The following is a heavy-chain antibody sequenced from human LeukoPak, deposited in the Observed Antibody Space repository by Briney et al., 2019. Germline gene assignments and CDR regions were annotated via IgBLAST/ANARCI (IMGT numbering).Heavy chain of an antibody. CDR2: ISAYNGNT. Sequence: ASVKVSCKASGYTFTSYGISWVRQAPGQGLEWTGWISAYNGNTNYAQKLQGRVTMTTDTSTSTAYMGLRSLRSDDTAVYYCARDGVYYGMDVWGQGTTVTVSS. CDR3: ARDGVYYGMDV. CDR1: GYTFTSYG. J-gene: IGHJ6*02. V-gene: IGHV1-18*01. D-gene: IGHD3-16*01.